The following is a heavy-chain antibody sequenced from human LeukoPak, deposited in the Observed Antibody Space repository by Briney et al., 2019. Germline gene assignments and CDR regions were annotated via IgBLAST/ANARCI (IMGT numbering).Heavy chain of an antibody. J-gene: IGHJ4*02. CDR3: AKAATPRPDYYDSSGYYDY. D-gene: IGHD3-22*01. Sequence: PGGSLRLSCAASGFTFSSYGMHWVRQAPGKGLEWVAVISYDGSKKYYAGSVKGRFTISRDNSKNTLYLQMNSLRAEDTAVYYCAKAATPRPDYYDSSGYYDYWGQGTLVTVSS. V-gene: IGHV3-30*18. CDR1: GFTFSSYG. CDR2: ISYDGSKK.